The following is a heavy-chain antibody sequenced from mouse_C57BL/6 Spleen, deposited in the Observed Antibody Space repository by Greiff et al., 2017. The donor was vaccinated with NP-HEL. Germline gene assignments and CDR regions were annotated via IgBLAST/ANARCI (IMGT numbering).Heavy chain of an antibody. CDR3: ARDGDDYDGAWFAY. CDR2: SRNKANDYTT. CDR1: GFTFSDFY. J-gene: IGHJ3*01. V-gene: IGHV7-1*01. D-gene: IGHD2-4*01. Sequence: EVQGVESGGGLVQSGRSLRLSCATSGFTFSDFYMEWVRQAPGKGLEWIAASRNKANDYTTEYSASVKGRFIVSRDTSQSILYLQMNALRAEDTAIYYCARDGDDYDGAWFAYWGQGTLVTVSA.